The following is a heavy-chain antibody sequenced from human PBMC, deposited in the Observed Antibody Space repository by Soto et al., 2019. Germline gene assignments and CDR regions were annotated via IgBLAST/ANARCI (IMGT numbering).Heavy chain of an antibody. J-gene: IGHJ5*02. Sequence: GGSLRLSCAASGFTFSNYAMSWVRQAPGKGLEWVSALSGSGNTTYYADSVKGRFTISRDNSKNTLYLQMNSLSAEDTAVYYCAKGSAILWPWGQGTLVPVSS. D-gene: IGHD2-21*01. CDR3: AKGSAILWP. V-gene: IGHV3-23*01. CDR1: GFTFSNYA. CDR2: LSGSGNTT.